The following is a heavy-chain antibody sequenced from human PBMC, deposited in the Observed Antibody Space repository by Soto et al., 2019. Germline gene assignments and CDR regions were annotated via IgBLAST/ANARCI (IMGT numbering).Heavy chain of an antibody. CDR3: ANATRYYYDSSGYAFDY. J-gene: IGHJ4*02. Sequence: PGGSLRLSCAASGFTFSSYAMSWVRQAPGKGLEWVSAISGSGGSTYYADSVKGRFTISRDNSKNTLYLEMNSLRAEDTAVYYCANATRYYYDSSGYAFDYSGQGTPVTVS. V-gene: IGHV3-23*01. D-gene: IGHD3-22*01. CDR1: GFTFSSYA. CDR2: ISGSGGST.